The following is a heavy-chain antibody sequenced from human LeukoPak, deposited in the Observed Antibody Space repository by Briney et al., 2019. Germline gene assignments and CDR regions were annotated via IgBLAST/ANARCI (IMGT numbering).Heavy chain of an antibody. CDR2: ISSSSSYI. Sequence: PGGSLRLSCAASGFTFSSYSMNWVRQAPGKGLEWVSSISSSSSYIYYADSVKGRFTISRDNAKNSLYLQMNSLRAEDTAVYFCVKEKRFLGGFDYWGQGTLVTVSS. CDR1: GFTFSSYS. J-gene: IGHJ4*02. D-gene: IGHD2/OR15-2a*01. V-gene: IGHV3-21*01. CDR3: VKEKRFLGGFDY.